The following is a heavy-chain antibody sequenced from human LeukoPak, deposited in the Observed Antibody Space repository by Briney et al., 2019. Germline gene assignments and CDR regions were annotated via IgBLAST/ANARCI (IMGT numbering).Heavy chain of an antibody. J-gene: IGHJ5*02. CDR1: GGSISSGGYS. CDR2: IYHSGST. D-gene: IGHD1-26*01. Sequence: SETLSLTCAVSGGSISSGGYSWRWIRQPPGKGLEWIGYIYHSGSTYYHPSLKRRVTISVDRSKNQFSLKLSSVTAADTAVYYCAREDSGSYQNWFDPWGQGTLVTVSS. V-gene: IGHV4-30-2*01. CDR3: AREDSGSYQNWFDP.